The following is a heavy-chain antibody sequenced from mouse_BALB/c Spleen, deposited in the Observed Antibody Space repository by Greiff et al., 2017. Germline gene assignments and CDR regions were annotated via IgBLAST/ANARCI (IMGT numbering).Heavy chain of an antibody. CDR2: INSNGGST. CDR3: ARYDCDSYFDY. CDR1: GFTFSSYG. J-gene: IGHJ2*01. D-gene: IGHD2-4*01. Sequence: EVKLMESGGGLVQPGGSLKLSCAASGFTFSSYGMSWVRQTPDKRLELVATINSNGGSTYYPDSVKGRFTISRDNAKNTLYLQMSSLKSEDTAMYYCARYDCDSYFDYWGQGTTLTVSS. V-gene: IGHV5-6-3*01.